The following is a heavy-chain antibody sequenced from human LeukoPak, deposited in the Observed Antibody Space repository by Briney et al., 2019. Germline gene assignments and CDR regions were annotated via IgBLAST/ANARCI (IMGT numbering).Heavy chain of an antibody. CDR3: ASSRGYLSLDY. V-gene: IGHV3-7*01. D-gene: IGHD3-22*01. J-gene: IGHJ4*02. Sequence: GGSLRLSCAASGFTFSSYWMSWVRQAPGKGLEWVANIKQDGSEKYYVDSVKGRFTVSRDNAKNSLYLQMNSLRAEDTAVYYCASSRGYLSLDYWGQGTLVTVSS. CDR2: IKQDGSEK. CDR1: GFTFSSYW.